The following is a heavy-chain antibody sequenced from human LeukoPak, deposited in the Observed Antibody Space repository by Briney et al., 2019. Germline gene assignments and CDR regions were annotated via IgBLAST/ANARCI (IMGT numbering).Heavy chain of an antibody. CDR1: GFTFSNAW. J-gene: IGHJ4*02. V-gene: IGHV3-74*01. Sequence: GGSLRLSCAASGFTFSNAWMSWVRQAPGKGLVWISRISSDGSSTNYADSVKGRFTISRDNAKNTLYLQMNSLRAEDTGVYYCARGVAAGSGSWHWGQGTLVTVSS. CDR2: ISSDGSST. D-gene: IGHD6-13*01. CDR3: ARGVAAGSGSWH.